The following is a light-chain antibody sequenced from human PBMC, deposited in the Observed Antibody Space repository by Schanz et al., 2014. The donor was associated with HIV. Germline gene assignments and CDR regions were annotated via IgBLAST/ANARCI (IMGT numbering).Light chain of an antibody. CDR3: CSHTRTLTYVM. CDR2: DNN. J-gene: IGLJ3*02. V-gene: IGLV1-51*01. CDR1: SSNIGNNY. Sequence: QSVLTQPPSVSGAPGQKVTISCSGSSSNIGNNYVSWYQQLPGTAPKLLIYDNNKRPSGIPDRFSGSKSGTSATLGITGLQAEDEADYFCCSHTRTLTYVMFGGGTKLTVL.